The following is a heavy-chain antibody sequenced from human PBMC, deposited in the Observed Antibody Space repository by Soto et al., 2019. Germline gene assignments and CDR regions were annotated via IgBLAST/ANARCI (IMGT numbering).Heavy chain of an antibody. Sequence: ASETLSLTCAVYGGSFSGYYWSWIRQPPGKGLEWIGEINHSGSTNYNPSLKSRVTISVDTSKNQFSLKLSSVTAADTAVYYCARGTMVRGVIISRYYGMDVWGQGTTVTVSS. CDR1: GGSFSGYY. CDR3: ARGTMVRGVIISRYYGMDV. CDR2: INHSGST. J-gene: IGHJ6*02. D-gene: IGHD3-10*01. V-gene: IGHV4-34*01.